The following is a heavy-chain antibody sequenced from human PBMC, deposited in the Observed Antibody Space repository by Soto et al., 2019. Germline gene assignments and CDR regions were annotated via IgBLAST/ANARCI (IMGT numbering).Heavy chain of an antibody. V-gene: IGHV3-7*01. CDR2: IKLDASEK. J-gene: IGHJ4*02. D-gene: IGHD3-10*01. CDR3: ARDSGYGSGTAVNHYLDY. CDR1: GVTFGYYW. Sequence: GASQTLSCAAAGVTFGYYWMSSVRQAQGKVLEWLATIKLDASEKKYVDSVKGRFTRARDTAKNALYLQRDSLRAEDTAVESCARDSGYGSGTAVNHYLDYGGQGTLVTVSS.